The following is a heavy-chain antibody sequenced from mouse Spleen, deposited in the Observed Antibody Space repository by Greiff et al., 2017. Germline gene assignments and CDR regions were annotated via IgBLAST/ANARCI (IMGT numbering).Heavy chain of an antibody. CDR2: IYPGDGDT. J-gene: IGHJ2*01. CDR1: GYAFSSSW. Sequence: VQLQQSGPELVKPGASVKISCKASGYAFSSSWMNWVKQRPGKGLEWIGRIYPGDGDTNYNGKFKGKATLTADKSSSTAYMQLSSLTSEDSAVYFCARLLGYFDYWGQGTTLTVSS. D-gene: IGHD4-1*01. V-gene: IGHV1-82*01. CDR3: ARLLGYFDY.